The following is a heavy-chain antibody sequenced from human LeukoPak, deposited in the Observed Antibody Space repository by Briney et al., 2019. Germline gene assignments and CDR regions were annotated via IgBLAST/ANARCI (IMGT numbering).Heavy chain of an antibody. Sequence: ASVKVSCKASGYTFTGYYIHWVRQAPGQGLEWMGWINPNSGGTNYAQKFQGRVTMTRDTSISTAYMELSRLRSDDTAVYYCARLYGDYQKESYYYYMDVWGKGTTVTISS. CDR3: ARLYGDYQKESYYYYMDV. CDR1: GYTFTGYY. CDR2: INPNSGGT. J-gene: IGHJ6*03. D-gene: IGHD4-17*01. V-gene: IGHV1-2*02.